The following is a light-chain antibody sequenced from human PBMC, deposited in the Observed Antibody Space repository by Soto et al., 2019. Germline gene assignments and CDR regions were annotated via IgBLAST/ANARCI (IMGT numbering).Light chain of an antibody. CDR1: QSVSSY. Sequence: EIVLTQSPGTLSLSPGERATLSCRASQSVSSYLAWYQQRPGQAPRLLIYGASTRATGIPARFSGSGSEREFTLTISSLQAQDSSVYFCQQYNNWPTWTFGQGTKVDIK. V-gene: IGKV3-15*01. CDR3: QQYNNWPTWT. CDR2: GAS. J-gene: IGKJ1*01.